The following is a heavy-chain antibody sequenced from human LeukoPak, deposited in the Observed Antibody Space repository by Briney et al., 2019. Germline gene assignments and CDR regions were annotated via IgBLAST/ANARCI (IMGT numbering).Heavy chain of an antibody. Sequence: GASVKVSCKASGHTFTSYDINWVRQATGQGLEWMGWMNPNSGNTGYAQKFQGRVTMTRNTSISTAYMELSSLRSEDTAVYYCARGKVMEQLVQYYWGQGTLVTVSS. J-gene: IGHJ4*02. V-gene: IGHV1-8*01. CDR1: GHTFTSYD. CDR3: ARGKVMEQLVQYY. D-gene: IGHD6-13*01. CDR2: MNPNSGNT.